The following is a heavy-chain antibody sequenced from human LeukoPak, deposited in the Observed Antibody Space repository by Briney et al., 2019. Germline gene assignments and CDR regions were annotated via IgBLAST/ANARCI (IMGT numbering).Heavy chain of an antibody. J-gene: IGHJ3*02. CDR1: GGTFSSYA. D-gene: IGHD6-13*01. CDR3: ARDPLAAAGLNDAFDI. CDR2: IIPILGIA. V-gene: IGHV1-69*04. Sequence: ASVKVSCKASGGTFSSYAISWVRQAPGQGLEWMGRIIPILGIANYAQKFQGRVTITADKSTSTAYMELSSLRSEDTAVYYCARDPLAAAGLNDAFDIWGQGTMVTVSS.